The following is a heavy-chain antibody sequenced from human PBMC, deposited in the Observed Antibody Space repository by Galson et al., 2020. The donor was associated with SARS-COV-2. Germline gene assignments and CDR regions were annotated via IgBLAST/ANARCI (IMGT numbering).Heavy chain of an antibody. CDR2: ISSSSSYI. Sequence: GESLKISCAASGFTFSSYSMNWVRQAPGKGLEWVSSISSSSSYIYYADSVKGRFTISRDNAKNSLYLQMNSLRAEDTAVYYCARDNVLRFLEWLYWGQGTLVTVSS. J-gene: IGHJ4*02. D-gene: IGHD3-3*01. CDR1: GFTFSSYS. CDR3: ARDNVLRFLEWLY. V-gene: IGHV3-21*01.